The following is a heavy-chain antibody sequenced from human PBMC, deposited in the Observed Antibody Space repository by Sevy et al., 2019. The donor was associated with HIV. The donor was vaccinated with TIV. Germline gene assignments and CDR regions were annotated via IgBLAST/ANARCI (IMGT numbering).Heavy chain of an antibody. V-gene: IGHV3-48*02. Sequence: GGSLRLSCAASGFTFSHHNMNWVRQAPGKGLGWISYISKSGSTTYFADSVRGRFTISRDNAKNSLFLEMHSLTDEDTAVYYCAREENRELGTIPLDSWGRGIQVTVFS. CDR3: AREENRELGTIPLDS. J-gene: IGHJ4*02. D-gene: IGHD7-27*01. CDR1: GFTFSHHN. CDR2: ISKSGSTT.